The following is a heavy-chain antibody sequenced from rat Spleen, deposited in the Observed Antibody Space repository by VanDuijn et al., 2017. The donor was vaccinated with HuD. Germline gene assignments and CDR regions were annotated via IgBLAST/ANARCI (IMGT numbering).Heavy chain of an antibody. D-gene: IGHD1-5*01. CDR1: GFTFSDYY. J-gene: IGHJ2*01. CDR2: ISYDGSTT. CDR3: AKNGGTTTFDY. V-gene: IGHV5-7*01. Sequence: EVQLVESGGGLVQPGRSLKLSCVASGFTFSDYYMAWVRQAPTKGLEWVASISYDGSTTYYRDSVKGRITISRDNAKSTLYLQMNSLRSEDTATYYCAKNGGTTTFDYWGQGVMVTVSS.